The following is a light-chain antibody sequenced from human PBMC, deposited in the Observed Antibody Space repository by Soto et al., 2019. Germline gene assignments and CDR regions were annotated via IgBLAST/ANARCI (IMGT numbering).Light chain of an antibody. Sequence: QSALTQPASVTGSPGQSITISCTGTSSDVGGYDYVSWYQLPPGKAPKLLVFEVSNRPSGVSYRFSGSKSGNTASLTISGLQAEDEADYFCSSYSISTAYLFGTGTKVTAL. CDR2: EVS. J-gene: IGLJ1*01. V-gene: IGLV2-14*01. CDR1: SSDVGGYDY. CDR3: SSYSISTAYL.